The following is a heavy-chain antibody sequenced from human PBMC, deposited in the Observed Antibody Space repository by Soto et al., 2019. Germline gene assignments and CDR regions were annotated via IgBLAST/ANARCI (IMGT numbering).Heavy chain of an antibody. Sequence: QVQLVQPGAEVKRPGSSLKVSCKASGGTFKNYAINWVRQAPGHGLEWMGRIIPILGLAHYAQKFQDRVTITADTSTSTGYMELSSLRSEDTALYYCARDPERDYYGSGSRPAGMDVWGQGTTVTVSS. D-gene: IGHD3-10*01. J-gene: IGHJ6*02. V-gene: IGHV1-69*04. CDR2: IIPILGLA. CDR1: GGTFKNYA. CDR3: ARDPERDYYGSGSRPAGMDV.